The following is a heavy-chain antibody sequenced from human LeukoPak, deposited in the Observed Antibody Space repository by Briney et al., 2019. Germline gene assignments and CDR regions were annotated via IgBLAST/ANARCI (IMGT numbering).Heavy chain of an antibody. J-gene: IGHJ4*02. Sequence: GGSLRLSCAASGFTFSSYGMHWVRQAPGKGLEWVAVISYDGSNKYYADSVKGRFTISRDNSKNTLYLQMNSLRAEDTAVYYCAKGEYYDFWSGYFDYWGQGTLVTVSS. D-gene: IGHD3-3*01. CDR3: AKGEYYDFWSGYFDY. CDR1: GFTFSSYG. CDR2: ISYDGSNK. V-gene: IGHV3-30*18.